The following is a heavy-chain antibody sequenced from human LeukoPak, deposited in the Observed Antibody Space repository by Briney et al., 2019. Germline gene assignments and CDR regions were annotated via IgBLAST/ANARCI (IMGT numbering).Heavy chain of an antibody. D-gene: IGHD4/OR15-4a*01. J-gene: IGHJ3*02. CDR2: ISGSGGST. Sequence: GGSLRLSYAASGFTFSIYAMSWVRQAPGKGLVWVSAISGSGGSTYYADSVKGRFTISRDNSKNTLYLQMKSLRAEDTAVYYCARSLTKLPDAYDIWGQGTMVTVSS. CDR1: GFTFSIYA. CDR3: ARSLTKLPDAYDI. V-gene: IGHV3-23*01.